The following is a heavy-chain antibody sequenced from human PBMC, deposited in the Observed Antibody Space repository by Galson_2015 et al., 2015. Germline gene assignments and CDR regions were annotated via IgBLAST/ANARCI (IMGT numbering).Heavy chain of an antibody. CDR1: GGSISSGGSY. Sequence: TLSLTCTVSGGSISSGGSYWSWIRQHPGKGLEWIGYIYYSGNTYYNPSLKSRVTISVDTSKNQFSLKLSSVTAADTAVYYCARDFGQRRRVPYSSSWHWDLGFVDWGQGTLVTVSS. CDR2: IYYSGNT. D-gene: IGHD6-13*01. V-gene: IGHV4-31*03. CDR3: ARDFGQRRRVPYSSSWHWDLGFVD. J-gene: IGHJ4*02.